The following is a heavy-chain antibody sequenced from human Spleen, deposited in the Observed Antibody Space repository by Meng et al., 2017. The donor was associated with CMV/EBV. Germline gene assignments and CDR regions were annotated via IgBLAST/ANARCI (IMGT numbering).Heavy chain of an antibody. CDR2: IWYDGSNK. Sequence: GESLKISCAASGFTFSSYGMHWVRQAPGKGLEWVAVIWYDGSNKYYADSVKGRFTISRDNAKNSLYLQMNSLRAEDTAVYYCARESTVDYRVDYWGQGTLVTVSS. CDR1: GFTFSSYG. J-gene: IGHJ4*02. CDR3: ARESTVDYRVDY. V-gene: IGHV3-33*01. D-gene: IGHD7-27*01.